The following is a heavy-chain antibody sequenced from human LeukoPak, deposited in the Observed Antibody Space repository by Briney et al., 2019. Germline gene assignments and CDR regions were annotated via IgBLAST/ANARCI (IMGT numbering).Heavy chain of an antibody. CDR1: GGSISSYY. CDR2: VYYSRSA. V-gene: IGHV4-59*01. D-gene: IGHD2-2*01. J-gene: IGHJ5*02. CDR3: ARNLGYCGTTGCYWFDP. Sequence: PSETLSLTCTVSGGSISSYYWSWIRQSPGKGLEWIGYVYYSRSAKYNPSLESRVTISVDTSKNQFSLNLSSVTAADTAVYYCARNLGYCGTTGCYWFDPWGQGTLVTVSS.